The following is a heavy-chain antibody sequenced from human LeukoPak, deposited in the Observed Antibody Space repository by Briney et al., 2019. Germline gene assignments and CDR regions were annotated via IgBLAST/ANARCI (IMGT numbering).Heavy chain of an antibody. CDR3: AADYEDTAMVAHEVDY. J-gene: IGHJ4*02. Sequence: SETLSLTCTVSGGSVSSGSYYWSWIRQPPGKGLEWIGYIYYSGSTNYNPSLKSRVTISVDTSKNQFSLKLSSVTAADTAVYYCAADYEDTAMVAHEVDYWGQGTLVTVSS. CDR1: GGSVSSGSYY. V-gene: IGHV4-61*01. CDR2: IYYSGST. D-gene: IGHD5-18*01.